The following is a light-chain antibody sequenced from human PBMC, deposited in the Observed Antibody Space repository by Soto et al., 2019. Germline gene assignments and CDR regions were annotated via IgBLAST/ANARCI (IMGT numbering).Light chain of an antibody. V-gene: IGKV3-15*01. CDR2: DAS. J-gene: IGKJ4*01. CDR3: QHYVTWPLT. Sequence: EIVMTQSPATLSVSPGESATLSCRASQHVSSNLAWYQQKPGQAPRLLIYDASSRASGIPARFSGSGSGTESPLSISSPQSEDVAVYFCQHYVTWPLTFGGGTTVEI. CDR1: QHVSSN.